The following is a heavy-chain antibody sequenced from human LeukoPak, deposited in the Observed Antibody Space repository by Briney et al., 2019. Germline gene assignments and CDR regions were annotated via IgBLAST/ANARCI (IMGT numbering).Heavy chain of an antibody. CDR2: IHYRGNT. D-gene: IGHD3-22*01. V-gene: IGHV4-59*01. Sequence: SETLSLTCTVSGGSISSFHWSWIRRPPGKGLEWIGYIHYRGNTIYNPSLRSRVTISVDTSKNQLSLKVRSVTAADTAVYYCARSRWLLMWGQGTLVTVSS. CDR1: GGSISSFH. J-gene: IGHJ4*02. CDR3: ARSRWLLM.